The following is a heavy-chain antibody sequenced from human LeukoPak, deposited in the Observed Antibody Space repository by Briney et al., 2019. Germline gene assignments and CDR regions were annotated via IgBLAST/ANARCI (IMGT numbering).Heavy chain of an antibody. Sequence: GGSLRLSCAASGFTFSSHWMSWVRQAPGKGLEWVSSISSSSSYIYYADSVKGRFTISRDNAKNSLYLQMNSLRAEDTAVYYCARDREEMATIYDYWGQGTLVTVSS. CDR3: ARDREEMATIYDY. J-gene: IGHJ4*02. V-gene: IGHV3-21*01. D-gene: IGHD5-24*01. CDR2: ISSSSSYI. CDR1: GFTFSSHW.